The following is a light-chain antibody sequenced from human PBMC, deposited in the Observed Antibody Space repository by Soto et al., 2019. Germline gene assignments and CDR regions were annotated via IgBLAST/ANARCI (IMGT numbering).Light chain of an antibody. CDR3: HMWDSSTVV. V-gene: IGLV3-9*01. Sequence: SYELTQPLSVSVALGKTARVTCGGNNIGSKNVHWYQQKPGQAPVLVIYRDTYRPSGIPERFSGSNSGNTATLTISRAQGGDEADYYCHMWDSSTVVFGGGTKLTVL. J-gene: IGLJ3*02. CDR2: RDT. CDR1: NIGSKN.